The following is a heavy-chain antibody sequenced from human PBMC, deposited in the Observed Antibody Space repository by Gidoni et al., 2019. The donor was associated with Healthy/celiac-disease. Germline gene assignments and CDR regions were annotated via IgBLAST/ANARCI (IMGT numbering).Heavy chain of an antibody. CDR2: IKSKTDGGTT. CDR3: TTGPYRWSYPHSFDY. J-gene: IGHJ4*02. CDR1: GFTFSNAW. Sequence: EVQLVASGGGLVKPGGSLRLSCAASGFTFSNAWMSWVRQAPGKGLEWVGRIKSKTDGGTTDYAAPVKGRFTISRDDSKNTLYLQMNSLKTEDTAVYYCTTGPYRWSYPHSFDYWGQGTLVTVSS. V-gene: IGHV3-15*01. D-gene: IGHD3-16*02.